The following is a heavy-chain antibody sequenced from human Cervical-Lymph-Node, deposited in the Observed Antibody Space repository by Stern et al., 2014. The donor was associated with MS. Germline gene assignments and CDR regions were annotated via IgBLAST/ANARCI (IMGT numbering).Heavy chain of an antibody. CDR3: ARDSSSGWYNDY. CDR2: IRSSSSNI. D-gene: IGHD6-19*01. J-gene: IGHJ4*02. Sequence: EVQLVESGGGLVQPGGSLRLSCAASGFTFSSYSMNWVRQAPGKGLEWVSYIRSSSSNIYSGDYVKGGFTISRDNAKNSLYLQMNSLRDEDTAVYYCARDSSSGWYNDYWGQGTLVTVSS. V-gene: IGHV3-48*02. CDR1: GFTFSSYS.